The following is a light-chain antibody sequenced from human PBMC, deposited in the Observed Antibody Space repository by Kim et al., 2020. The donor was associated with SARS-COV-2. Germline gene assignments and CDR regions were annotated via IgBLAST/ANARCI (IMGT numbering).Light chain of an antibody. CDR1: QNINNY. Sequence: DIQMTQSPSSLSASVGDRVTITCRASQNINNYLNWYQQKPGKAPQLLIYSASTLQSGVPSRFSGSGSGTDFTLTVSSLQVEDFATYYCQQSYDTPRTFGPGTKVDIK. J-gene: IGKJ1*01. CDR3: QQSYDTPRT. CDR2: SAS. V-gene: IGKV1-39*01.